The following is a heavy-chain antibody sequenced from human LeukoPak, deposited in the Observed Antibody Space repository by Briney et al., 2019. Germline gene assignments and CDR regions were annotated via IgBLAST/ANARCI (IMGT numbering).Heavy chain of an antibody. CDR2: IYTSGST. V-gene: IGHV4-4*07. J-gene: IGHJ4*02. D-gene: IGHD6-19*01. Sequence: SETLSLTCTVSGGSISSYYWSWIRQPAGKGLEWIGRIYTSGSTNYNPSLKSRVTMSVDTSKNQFSLKLSSVTAADTAVYYCARDPGRDPEAVGPYFDYWGQGTLVTVSS. CDR1: GGSISSYY. CDR3: ARDPGRDPEAVGPYFDY.